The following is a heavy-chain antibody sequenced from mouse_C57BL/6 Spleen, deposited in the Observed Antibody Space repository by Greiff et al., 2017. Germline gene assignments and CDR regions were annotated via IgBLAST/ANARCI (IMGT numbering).Heavy chain of an antibody. CDR3: AREETGTGYAMDY. CDR1: GFTFSSYA. J-gene: IGHJ4*01. D-gene: IGHD4-1*01. Sequence: EVQVVESGGGLVKPGGSLKLSCAASGFTFSSYAMSWVRQTPEKRLEWVATISDGGSYTYYPDNVKGRFTISRDNAKNNLYLQMSHLKSEDTAMYYCAREETGTGYAMDYWGQGTSVTVSS. CDR2: ISDGGSYT. V-gene: IGHV5-4*01.